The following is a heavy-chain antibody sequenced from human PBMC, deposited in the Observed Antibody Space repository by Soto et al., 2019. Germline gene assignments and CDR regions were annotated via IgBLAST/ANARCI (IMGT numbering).Heavy chain of an antibody. CDR2: INGYTGNT. CDR1: GYTFTSYG. J-gene: IGHJ6*02. Sequence: QVQLVHSGGEVKKPGASVKVSCKASGYTFTSYGFSWVRQAPGQGLEGMGWINGYTGNTHYAQKFQGRVTMTIDTVTSTAYMELGTLISDDPAVYYCARSWVTGRGGMDVWGQGTTVTVSS. CDR3: ARSWVTGRGGMDV. D-gene: IGHD1-26*01. V-gene: IGHV1-18*01.